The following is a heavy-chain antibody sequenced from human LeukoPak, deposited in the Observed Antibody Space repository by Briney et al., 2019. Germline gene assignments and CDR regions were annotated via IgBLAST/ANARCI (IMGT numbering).Heavy chain of an antibody. V-gene: IGHV3-30*02. Sequence: GGSLRLSCATSGFTFNNYGMHWVRQPPGKGLEWVAFIRYDESDEYYTDSVKGRFTISRDNSKNTLYLQMNSLRDEDTAVYYCARDGGYDFWSGYYRHWGQGTLVTVSS. CDR1: GFTFNNYG. D-gene: IGHD3-3*01. J-gene: IGHJ4*02. CDR2: IRYDESDE. CDR3: ARDGGYDFWSGYYRH.